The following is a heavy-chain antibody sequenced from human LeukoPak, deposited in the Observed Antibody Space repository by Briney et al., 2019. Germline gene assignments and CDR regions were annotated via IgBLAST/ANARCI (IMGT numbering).Heavy chain of an antibody. CDR2: IYPGDSDT. V-gene: IGHV5-51*01. J-gene: IGHJ4*02. D-gene: IGHD6-19*01. Sequence: GESLKISCKGSGYSFTSYWIAWVRQVPGKGLEFMGVIYPGDSDTRYRPSFQGQVTISADKSISTAYLQWSSLKASDTAMYYCAKALGGSGWRFEYWGQGTLVTVSS. CDR3: AKALGGSGWRFEY. CDR1: GYSFTSYW.